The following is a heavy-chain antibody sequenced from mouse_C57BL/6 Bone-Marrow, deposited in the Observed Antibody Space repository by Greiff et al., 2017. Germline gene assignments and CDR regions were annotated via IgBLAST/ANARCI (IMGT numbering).Heavy chain of an antibody. CDR3: TTGDGAWCAY. CDR2: IDPENGDT. CDR1: GFNIKDDY. V-gene: IGHV14-4*01. Sequence: VQLQQSGAELVRPGASVKLSCTASGFNIKDDYMHWVKQRPEQGLEWIGWIDPENGDTEYASKFQGKATITADTSSNTAYMQLSSLTSEDTAVYYCTTGDGAWCAYWGQGTLVTVSA. J-gene: IGHJ3*01.